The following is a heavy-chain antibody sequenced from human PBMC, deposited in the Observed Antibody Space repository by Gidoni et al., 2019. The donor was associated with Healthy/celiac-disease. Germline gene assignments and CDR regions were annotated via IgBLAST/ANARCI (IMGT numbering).Heavy chain of an antibody. V-gene: IGHV4-59*01. J-gene: IGHJ4*02. CDR2: IYYSGST. CDR3: AREYCTNGVCYSGGNYFDY. D-gene: IGHD2-8*01. Sequence: QVQLQESGPGLVKPSETLSLTCTVSGGSISSYYWSWIRQPPGKGLEWIGYIYYSGSTNYNPSLKSRVTISVDTSKNRFSLKLSSVTAADTAVYYCAREYCTNGVCYSGGNYFDYWGQGTLVTVSS. CDR1: GGSISSYY.